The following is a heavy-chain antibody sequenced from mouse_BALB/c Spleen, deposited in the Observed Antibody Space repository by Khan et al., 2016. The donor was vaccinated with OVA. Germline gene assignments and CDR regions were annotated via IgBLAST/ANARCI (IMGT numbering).Heavy chain of an antibody. CDR3: ASDLTGSFAY. V-gene: IGHV5-6*01. D-gene: IGHD4-1*01. J-gene: IGHJ3*01. CDR1: GYTFSSYS. CDR2: ISSGGDYT. Sequence: EVELVESGGDLVKPGGSLKLSCAASGYTFSSYSMSWVRQTPDKRLEWVATISSGGDYTYYPDNVKGRFTISRENAKNTLYLQMSSLKSEDTAMYYCASDLTGSFAYWGQGTLVTVSA.